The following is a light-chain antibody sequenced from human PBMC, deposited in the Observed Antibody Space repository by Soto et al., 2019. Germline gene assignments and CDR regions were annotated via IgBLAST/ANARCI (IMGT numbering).Light chain of an antibody. CDR1: QSVSNY. CDR3: QQHGSSPIT. Sequence: EIVLTQSPATLSSSPGERATLSCRASQSVSNYLAWHQHKPGQTPRLLVYGASSRATGIPDRFSGSGSGTDFTLTISRLGPEDFAVYYCQQHGSSPITFGQGTRLEIK. CDR2: GAS. V-gene: IGKV3-20*01. J-gene: IGKJ5*01.